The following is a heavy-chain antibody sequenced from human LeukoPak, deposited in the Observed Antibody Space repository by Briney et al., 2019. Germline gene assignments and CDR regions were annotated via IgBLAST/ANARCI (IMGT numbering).Heavy chain of an antibody. V-gene: IGHV3-48*03. CDR2: ISSSGSTM. CDR3: ARRFSGWSSHRFDP. Sequence: PGGSLRLSCEASTFTFSTFDMNWVRQAPGKGLEWVSYISSSGSTMYYAGSVKGRFTISRDNTKKSLYLQMYSLRAEDTAIYYCARRFSGWSSHRFDPWGQGTLVTVSS. D-gene: IGHD6-19*01. J-gene: IGHJ5*02. CDR1: TFTFSTFD.